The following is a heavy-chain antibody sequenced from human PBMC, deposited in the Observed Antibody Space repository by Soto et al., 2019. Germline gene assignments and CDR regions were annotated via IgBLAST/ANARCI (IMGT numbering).Heavy chain of an antibody. V-gene: IGHV3-11*01. CDR1: GFSFSDYY. CDR2: ISRSGSVI. CDR3: GSDSHDVDLGY. Sequence: GGSLRLSCEVSGFSFSDYYMSCIRQAPWKGLEWFSYISRSGSVIYYADSVKGRFTISRDDAKNSLYLQMNYLRAEDTAVYYCGSDSHDVDLGYWGKGTMVTVSS. D-gene: IGHD3-10*01. J-gene: IGHJ4*02.